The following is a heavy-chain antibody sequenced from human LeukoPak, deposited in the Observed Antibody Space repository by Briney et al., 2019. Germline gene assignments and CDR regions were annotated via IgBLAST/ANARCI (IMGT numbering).Heavy chain of an antibody. CDR3: ARHYWFGSGSYEPLRY. CDR1: GGSISSNKYY. Sequence: SEILSLTCTVSGGSISSNKYYWGWIRQPPGKGLEWIGSIYYSGSTYYNPSLKSRVTISVDTSKNQFSLKLSSVTAADTAVYYCARHYWFGSGSYEPLRYWGQGTLVTVSS. CDR2: IYYSGST. D-gene: IGHD3-10*01. J-gene: IGHJ4*02. V-gene: IGHV4-39*01.